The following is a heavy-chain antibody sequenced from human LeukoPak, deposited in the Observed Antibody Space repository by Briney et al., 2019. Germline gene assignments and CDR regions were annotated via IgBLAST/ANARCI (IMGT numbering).Heavy chain of an antibody. D-gene: IGHD3-10*01. CDR2: INRSGST. CDR1: GGSFSGYY. V-gene: IGHV4-34*01. CDR3: ARELYNGSGSYLGY. J-gene: IGHJ4*02. Sequence: SETLSLTCAVYGGSFSGYYWSWIRQPPGKGLEWIGEINRSGSTNYNPSLKSRVTISVDTSKNQFSLKLRSVTAADTAVYYCARELYNGSGSYLGYWGQGTLVTVSS.